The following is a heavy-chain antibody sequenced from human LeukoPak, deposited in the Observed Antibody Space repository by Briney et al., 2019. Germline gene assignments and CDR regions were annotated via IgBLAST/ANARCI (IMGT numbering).Heavy chain of an antibody. CDR3: ARDRAAAGRRFDP. J-gene: IGHJ5*02. CDR1: GGSISSYY. CDR2: IYYSGST. V-gene: IGHV4-59*12. D-gene: IGHD6-13*01. Sequence: SETLSLTCTVSGGSISSYYWSWIRQPPGKGLEWIGYIYYSGSTNYNPSLKSRVTISVDTSKDQFSLKLSSVTAADTAVYYCARDRAAAGRRFDPWGQGTLVTVSS.